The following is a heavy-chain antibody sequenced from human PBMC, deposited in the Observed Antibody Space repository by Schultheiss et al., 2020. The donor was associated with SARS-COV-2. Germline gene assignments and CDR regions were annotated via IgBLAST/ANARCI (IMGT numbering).Heavy chain of an antibody. CDR1: GFTFSGSA. D-gene: IGHD1-7*01. CDR2: IKSKTDGGTT. CDR3: ARGGTKYPFDY. J-gene: IGHJ4*02. V-gene: IGHV3-15*01. Sequence: GGSLRLSCAASGFTFSGSAMHWVRQASGKGLEWVGRIKSKTDGGTTDYAAPVKGRFTISRDDSKNTLYLQMNSLKTEDTAVYYCARGGTKYPFDYWGQGTLVTVSS.